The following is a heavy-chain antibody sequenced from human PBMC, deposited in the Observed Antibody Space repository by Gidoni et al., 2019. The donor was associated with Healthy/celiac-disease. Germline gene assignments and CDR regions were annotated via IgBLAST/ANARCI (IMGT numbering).Heavy chain of an antibody. Sequence: QVQLVQSGAEVKKPGSSVKVSCKDSGGTFSSYAISWVRQAPGQGLEWMGGIIPIFGTANYAQKFQGRVTITADESTSTAYMELSSLRSEDTAVYYCARDRGSGITGTGGRGFDPWGQGTLVTVSS. V-gene: IGHV1-69*01. CDR1: GGTFSSYA. CDR2: IIPIFGTA. CDR3: ARDRGSGITGTGGRGFDP. D-gene: IGHD1-20*01. J-gene: IGHJ5*02.